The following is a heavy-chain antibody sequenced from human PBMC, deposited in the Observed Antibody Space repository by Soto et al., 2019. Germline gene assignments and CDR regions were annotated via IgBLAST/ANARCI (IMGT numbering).Heavy chain of an antibody. CDR1: GYSISSGYY. V-gene: IGHV4-38-2*01. Sequence: SETLSLTCAVSGYSISSGYYWGWIRQPPGKGLEWIGSIYHSGSTYYNPSLKSRVTISVDTSKNQFSLKLSSVTAADTAVYYCARGRDSSSWDVNWFDPWGQGTLVTVSS. CDR2: IYHSGST. D-gene: IGHD6-13*01. CDR3: ARGRDSSSWDVNWFDP. J-gene: IGHJ5*02.